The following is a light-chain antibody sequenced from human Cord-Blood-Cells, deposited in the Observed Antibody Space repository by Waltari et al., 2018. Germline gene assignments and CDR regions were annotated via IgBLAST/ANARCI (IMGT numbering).Light chain of an antibody. CDR3: QQYNSYSWT. Sequence: DIQMTQSHSTLSASVGESVPITCRASQSISSWLAWYQQKPGKAPKLLIYDASSLESGVPSRFSGSGSGTEFTLTISSLQPDDFATYYCQQYNSYSWTFGQGTKVEIK. V-gene: IGKV1-5*01. CDR1: QSISSW. CDR2: DAS. J-gene: IGKJ1*01.